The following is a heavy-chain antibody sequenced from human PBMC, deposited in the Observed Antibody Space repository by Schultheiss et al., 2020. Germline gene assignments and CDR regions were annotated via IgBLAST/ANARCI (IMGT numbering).Heavy chain of an antibody. Sequence: AETLSLTCTVSGGSISSYYWGWIRQPPGKGLEWIGSIYYSGSTYYNPSLKSRVTISVDTSKNQFSLKLSSVTAADTAVYYCARLERDGYGPRSAFDIWGQGTMVTVSS. J-gene: IGHJ3*02. V-gene: IGHV4-39*01. D-gene: IGHD5-24*01. CDR2: IYYSGST. CDR1: GGSISSYY. CDR3: ARLERDGYGPRSAFDI.